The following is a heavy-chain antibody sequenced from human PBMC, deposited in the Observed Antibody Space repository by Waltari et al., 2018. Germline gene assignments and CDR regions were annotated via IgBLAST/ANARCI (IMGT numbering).Heavy chain of an antibody. CDR1: GYPVTGYA. V-gene: IGHV1-2*06. Sequence: LVQSGAEVKKPGASVKVSCKASGYPVTGYAILWVRQAPGQGLEWMGRINPKNGDTHYAQKFQGRVAMTTDTSTNTAFMELHSLRSDDTAVYYCLRDSSGSHFDYWGQGTLVTVSS. D-gene: IGHD3-22*01. CDR3: LRDSSGSHFDY. CDR2: INPKNGDT. J-gene: IGHJ4*02.